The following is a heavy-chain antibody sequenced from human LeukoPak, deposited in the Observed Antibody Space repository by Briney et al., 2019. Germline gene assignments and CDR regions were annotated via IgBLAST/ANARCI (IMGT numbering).Heavy chain of an antibody. J-gene: IGHJ4*02. Sequence: GGSLRLSCAASGFTVSSNYMSWVRQAPGKGLEWVSVIYSGGSTYYADSVKGRFTISRDNSKNTLYLQMNSLRAVDTAVYYCARVASGSYYYPFDYWGQGTLVTVSS. V-gene: IGHV3-53*01. D-gene: IGHD1-26*01. CDR3: ARVASGSYYYPFDY. CDR1: GFTVSSNY. CDR2: IYSGGST.